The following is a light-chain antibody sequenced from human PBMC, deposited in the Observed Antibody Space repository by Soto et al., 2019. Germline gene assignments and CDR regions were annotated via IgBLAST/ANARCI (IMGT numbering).Light chain of an antibody. CDR2: KAS. CDR1: QSMTSW. Sequence: DIQMTQSPSTLSASVGDRVTITCRASQSMTSWLAWYQQKPGKDPKLLIYKASSLESRVPSRFSGSGSGTEFTLTISSLQPDDFATYYCQQYNSYPFTFGPGTKVDIK. CDR3: QQYNSYPFT. V-gene: IGKV1-5*03. J-gene: IGKJ3*01.